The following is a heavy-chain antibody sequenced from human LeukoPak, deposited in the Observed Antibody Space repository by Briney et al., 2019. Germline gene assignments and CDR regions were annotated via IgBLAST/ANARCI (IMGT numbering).Heavy chain of an antibody. CDR3: ARMIAEVGGGTNYFDT. V-gene: IGHV4-4*07. CDR2: VYISGET. D-gene: IGHD2-21*01. CDR1: GGSVTTSF. Sequence: SETLCLTRTVSGGSVTTSFASWIRQSARGGLEWVGRVYISGETKYNPYLKSRVIISLEESKNQFPLSLRSVAAADTAVYYCARMIAEVGGGTNYFDTWGQGTLVTVSS. J-gene: IGHJ4*02.